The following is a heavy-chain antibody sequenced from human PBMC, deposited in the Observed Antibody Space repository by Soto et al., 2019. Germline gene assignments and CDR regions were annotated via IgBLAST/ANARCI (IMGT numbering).Heavy chain of an antibody. CDR1: GFTFSAYW. CDR3: ARKYYYDTSGYTVDY. Sequence: GGSLRLSCAASGFTFSAYWMHWVRQAPGKGLVWVSRINTDGSSTTYADSVKGRFTISRDNAKNTLYLQMNSLRAEDTAVYYWARKYYYDTSGYTVDYWGRGTLVTVSS. J-gene: IGHJ4*02. V-gene: IGHV3-74*01. D-gene: IGHD3-22*01. CDR2: INTDGSST.